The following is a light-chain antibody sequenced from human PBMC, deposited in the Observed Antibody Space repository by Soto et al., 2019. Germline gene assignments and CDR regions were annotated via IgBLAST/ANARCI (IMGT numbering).Light chain of an antibody. CDR2: AAS. CDR1: QSISSY. J-gene: IGKJ1*01. V-gene: IGKV1-5*01. Sequence: DIQMTQSPSSLSASVGDRVTITCRASQSISSYLTWYQQKPGKAPKLLIYAASSLQSGVPSRFSGSGSGTEFTLTISSLQPDDFATYYCQQYNSYSVTFGQGTKVDI. CDR3: QQYNSYSVT.